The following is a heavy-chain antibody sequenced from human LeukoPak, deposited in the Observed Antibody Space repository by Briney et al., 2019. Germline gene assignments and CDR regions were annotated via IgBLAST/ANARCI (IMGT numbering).Heavy chain of an antibody. CDR1: GFTFSSYA. CDR3: ARDLNYYDSSGYYSLHDAFDI. D-gene: IGHD3-22*01. CDR2: ILYDGSNK. Sequence: GGSLRLSCAASGFTFSSYAMHWVRQAPGKGLEWVAVILYDGSNKYYADSVKGRFTISRDNSKNTLYLQMNSLRAEDTAVYYCARDLNYYDSSGYYSLHDAFDIWGQGTMVTVSS. J-gene: IGHJ3*02. V-gene: IGHV3-30-3*01.